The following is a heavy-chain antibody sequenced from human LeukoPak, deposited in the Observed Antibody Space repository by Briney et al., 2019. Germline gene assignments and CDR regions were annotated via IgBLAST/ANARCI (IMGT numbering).Heavy chain of an antibody. J-gene: IGHJ6*03. D-gene: IGHD3-10*01. Sequence: GRSLRLSCAASGFTFSSYGMHWVRQAPGKGLEWVAVISYAGTNKYYADSVRGRFTISRDYSKNTLYLQMNSLRAEDTAVYYCAKDMVRGVIIGHYYYMDVWGKGTTVTVSS. CDR2: ISYAGTNK. V-gene: IGHV3-30*18. CDR3: AKDMVRGVIIGHYYYMDV. CDR1: GFTFSSYG.